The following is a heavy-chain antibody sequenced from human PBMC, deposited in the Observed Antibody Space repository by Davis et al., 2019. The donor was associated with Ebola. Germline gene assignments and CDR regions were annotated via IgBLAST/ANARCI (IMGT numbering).Heavy chain of an antibody. CDR2: IWYDGSNK. D-gene: IGHD3-22*01. Sequence: GESLKISCAASGFTFITYGMHWVRQAPGKGLEWVAVIWYDGSNKYYADSVKGRFTISRDNSKNTLYLQMNSLRSDDTAVYYCAREDVVVITGFDYWGQGTLVTVSS. CDR3: AREDVVVITGFDY. V-gene: IGHV3-33*08. CDR1: GFTFITYG. J-gene: IGHJ4*02.